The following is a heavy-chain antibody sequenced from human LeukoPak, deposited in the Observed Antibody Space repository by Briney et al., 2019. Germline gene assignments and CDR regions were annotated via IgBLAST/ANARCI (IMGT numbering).Heavy chain of an antibody. CDR1: GFTFSNAW. D-gene: IGHD3-3*01. Sequence: GGSLRLSCAASGFTFSNAWMSWVRQAPGKGLEWVGRIKSKTDGGTADNAAPVKGRFTISRDDSKNMLYLEMNSLKSEDTALYYCTTLGXXXYDXXXAPRGQGTLVTVSS. CDR2: IKSKTDGGTA. V-gene: IGHV3-15*01. J-gene: IGHJ4*02. CDR3: TTLGXXXYDXXXAP.